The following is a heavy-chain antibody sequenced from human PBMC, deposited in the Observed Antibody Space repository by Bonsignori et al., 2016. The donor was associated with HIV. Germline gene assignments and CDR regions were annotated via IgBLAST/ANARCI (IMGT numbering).Heavy chain of an antibody. V-gene: IGHV4-30-4*01. D-gene: IGHD3-22*01. CDR2: IYYSGST. J-gene: IGHJ6*03. CDR3: ARGLYYYDSSGYRDYYYYMDV. Sequence: RQAPGKGLEWIGYIYYSGSTYYNPSLKSRVTISVDTSKNQFSLKLSSVTAADTAVYYCARGLYYYDSSGYRDYYYYMDVWGKGTTVTVSS.